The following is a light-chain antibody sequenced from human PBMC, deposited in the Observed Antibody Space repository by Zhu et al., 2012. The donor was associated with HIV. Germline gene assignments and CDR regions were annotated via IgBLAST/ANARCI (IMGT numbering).Light chain of an antibody. CDR3: QQYFRSPMT. J-gene: IGKJ1*01. CDR2: GAS. CDR1: QSVTNDY. V-gene: IGKV3-20*01. Sequence: EIVLTQSPGTLSLSPGDRATLSCRASQSVTNDYLAWYQQKPGQAPRLLIYGASSRATGIPDRFSGSGSGTDFTLTISRLESEDFAVYYCQQYFRSPMTFGQGTKLE.